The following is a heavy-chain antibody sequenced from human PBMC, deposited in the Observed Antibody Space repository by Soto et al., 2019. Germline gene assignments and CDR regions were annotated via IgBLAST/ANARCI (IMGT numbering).Heavy chain of an antibody. CDR1: GDSISSGAW. J-gene: IGHJ4*02. CDR3: ARGLIVMLAGIEELINSHFDS. D-gene: IGHD2-21*02. V-gene: IGHV4-31*11. CDR2: IYYSGTT. Sequence: PSETLSLTCAVSGDSISSGAWWSWVRQSPGKGLEWIGFIYYSGTTYYNPSLKSRVTTSVDTSKNQFSLRLSSVTAADTAVYYCARGLIVMLAGIEELINSHFDSWGQGTLVTVSS.